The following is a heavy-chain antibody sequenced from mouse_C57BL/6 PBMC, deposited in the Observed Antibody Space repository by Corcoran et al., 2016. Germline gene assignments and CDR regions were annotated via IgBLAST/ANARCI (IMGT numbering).Heavy chain of an antibody. V-gene: IGHV9-3*01. Sequence: QIQLVQSGPELKKPGGTVKISCKASGYTFTTYGMSWVKQAPGKGLKWMGWINTYSGVPTYADDFKGRFAFSLETSASTAYLQINNLKNEDTATYFCARYYSNYWGQGTLVTVS. CDR1: GYTFTTYG. CDR2: INTYSGVP. D-gene: IGHD2-5*01. J-gene: IGHJ3*01. CDR3: ARYYSNY.